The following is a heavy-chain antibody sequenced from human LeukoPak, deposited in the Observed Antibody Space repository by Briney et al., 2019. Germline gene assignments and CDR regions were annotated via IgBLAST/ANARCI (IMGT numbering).Heavy chain of an antibody. D-gene: IGHD3-16*01. J-gene: IGHJ4*02. CDR1: GYSFTSYW. CDR3: ARPKAGLDQAYEE. CDR2: IYPGDSDT. V-gene: IGHV5-51*01. Sequence: GESLQISCQGSGYSFTSYWIGWVRQMPGKGLEWMGIIYPGDSDTRYSPSFQGQVTISADKSISTAYLQWSSLKASDTAMYYCARPKAGLDQAYEEWGQGTLVTVSS.